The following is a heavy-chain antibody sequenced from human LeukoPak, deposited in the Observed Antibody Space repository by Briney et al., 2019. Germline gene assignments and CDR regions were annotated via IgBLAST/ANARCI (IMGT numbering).Heavy chain of an antibody. Sequence: HPGGSLRLSCAASGFTFSSYAMSWVRQAPGKGLEWVSAISGSGGSTYYADSVKGRFTISRDNSKNTLYLQMNSLRAEDTAVYYCARDLNMFTMIVDDAFDIWGQGTMVTVSS. J-gene: IGHJ3*02. CDR2: ISGSGGST. V-gene: IGHV3-23*01. CDR3: ARDLNMFTMIVDDAFDI. D-gene: IGHD3-22*01. CDR1: GFTFSSYA.